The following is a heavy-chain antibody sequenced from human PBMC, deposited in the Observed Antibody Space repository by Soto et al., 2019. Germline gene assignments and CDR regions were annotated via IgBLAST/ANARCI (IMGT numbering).Heavy chain of an antibody. CDR1: GGTFIGYC. V-gene: IGHV4-34*01. CDR2: INHSGST. Sequence: SETLCVTWAVEGGTFIGYCWSWIRQPTGKGLEWIGEINHSGSTNYNPSLKSRVTISVDTSKNQFSLKLSSVTAADTAVYYCARGGSTAVAGLGDYFDYWGQGTLVTVSS. CDR3: ARGGSTAVAGLGDYFDY. D-gene: IGHD6-19*01. J-gene: IGHJ4*02.